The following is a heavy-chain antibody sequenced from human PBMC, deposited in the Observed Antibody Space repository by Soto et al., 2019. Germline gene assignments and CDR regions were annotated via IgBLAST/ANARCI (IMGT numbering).Heavy chain of an antibody. CDR3: ARQGGSKARPLDY. V-gene: IGHV4-59*08. J-gene: IGHJ4*02. CDR1: GGQISSFC. Sequence: SEPQRFSYPVAGGQISSFCLSWSRQPPGKGLEWIGYIYYSGSTNYNPSLKSRVTISVDTSKNQFSLKLSSVTAADTAVYYCARQGGSKARPLDYWGQGTLVTVSS. D-gene: IGHD3-16*01. CDR2: IYYSGST.